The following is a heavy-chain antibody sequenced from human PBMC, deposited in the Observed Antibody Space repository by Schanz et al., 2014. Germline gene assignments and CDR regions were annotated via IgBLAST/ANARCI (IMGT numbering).Heavy chain of an antibody. D-gene: IGHD2-2*01. CDR2: ISSASSTI. CDR1: GFTFSDYW. V-gene: IGHV3-48*01. CDR3: ARAGYDADNWFDP. J-gene: IGHJ5*02. Sequence: EVQLVESGGGLVQPGGSLRLSCTASGFTFSDYWMSWVRQAPGKGPEWVSYISSASSTINYADSVKGRFTISRDNAKNSLFLQMNSLRAEDTAVYYCARAGYDADNWFDPWGQGTLVTVSS.